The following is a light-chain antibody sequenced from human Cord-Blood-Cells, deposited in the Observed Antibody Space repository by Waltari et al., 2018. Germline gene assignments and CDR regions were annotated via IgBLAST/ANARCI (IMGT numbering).Light chain of an antibody. CDR3: QQYGSSPLT. J-gene: IGKJ4*01. CDR1: QSVSSSY. V-gene: IGKV3-20*01. CDR2: GAS. Sequence: EIVLTQSPATASLSPGERPTLSCRPSQSVSSSYLAWYQQKPGQAPRLLIYGASSRATGIPDRFSGSGSGTDFTLTISRLEPEDFALYYCQQYGSSPLTFGGGTKVEIK.